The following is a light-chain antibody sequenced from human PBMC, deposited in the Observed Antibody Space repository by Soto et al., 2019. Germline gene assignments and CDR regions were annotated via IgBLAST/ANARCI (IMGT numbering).Light chain of an antibody. Sequence: DIQMTQSPSTLSASVGDRVTITCRGSQSINNWLAWYQQKPGKAPKLLIYKTSDLESGVPSRFSGSGSGTAFSLTISSLQPDDFATYYCQQYKSFSLTFGGGTRVEVK. V-gene: IGKV1-5*03. CDR1: QSINNW. J-gene: IGKJ4*01. CDR3: QQYKSFSLT. CDR2: KTS.